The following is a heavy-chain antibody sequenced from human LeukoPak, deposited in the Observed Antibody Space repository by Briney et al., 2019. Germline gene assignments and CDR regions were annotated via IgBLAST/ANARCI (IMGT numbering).Heavy chain of an antibody. Sequence: SETLSLTCTVSGGSISSYYWSWIRQPAGKGLEWIGRIYTSGSTNYNPSLKSRVTMSVDTSKNQFSLKLSSVTAADTAVYYCARDQLARGSPTLKEEYHFDYWGQGTLVTVSS. CDR1: GGSISSYY. D-gene: IGHD2-2*01. CDR3: ARDQLARGSPTLKEEYHFDY. V-gene: IGHV4-4*07. CDR2: IYTSGST. J-gene: IGHJ4*02.